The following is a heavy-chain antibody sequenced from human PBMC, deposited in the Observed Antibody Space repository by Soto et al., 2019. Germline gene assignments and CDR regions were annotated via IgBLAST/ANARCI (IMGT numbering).Heavy chain of an antibody. J-gene: IGHJ4*02. CDR3: AKDRQWLAKHFDY. CDR1: GFTFSTHA. D-gene: IGHD6-19*01. V-gene: IGHV3-30*18. CDR2: VSYDGSEK. Sequence: QVQLVESGGGVVPPGRSLRLSCAASGFTFSTHAMHWVRQAPGKGLEWVAVVSYDGSEKYYADSVKGRFTISRDNSKNTLDLQMNSLRPEDTAVYYCAKDRQWLAKHFDYWGQGTLVTVSS.